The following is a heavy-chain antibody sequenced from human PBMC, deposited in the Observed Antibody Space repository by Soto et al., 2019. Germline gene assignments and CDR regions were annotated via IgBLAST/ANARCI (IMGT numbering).Heavy chain of an antibody. D-gene: IGHD1-1*01. CDR1: GFTFSSYG. J-gene: IGHJ6*02. V-gene: IGHV3-33*01. Sequence: QVQLVESGGGVVQPGRSLRLSCAASGFTFSSYGMHWVRQAPGKGLEWVAVIWYDGSNKYYADSVKGRFTISRDNSKNTLYLQMNSLRAEDTAVYYCAREEGTGRPPYYYGMDVWGQGTTVTVSS. CDR3: AREEGTGRPPYYYGMDV. CDR2: IWYDGSNK.